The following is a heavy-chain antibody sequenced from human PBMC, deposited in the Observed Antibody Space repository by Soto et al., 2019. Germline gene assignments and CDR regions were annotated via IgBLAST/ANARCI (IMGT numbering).Heavy chain of an antibody. Sequence: EVEMLASGGGVVQPGESLRLSCVAPDFSFTSYAMTWVRLAPGKGLQWVAALSHDGGNTYYRDSVRGRFTISRDNSKNTLYLQMNSLKGEDTAIYYCAKQTGTWVDSAIDFWVLGTQVTVSS. CDR2: LSHDGGNT. CDR1: DFSFTSYA. J-gene: IGHJ4*02. CDR3: AKQTGTWVDSAIDF. V-gene: IGHV3-23*01. D-gene: IGHD3-9*01.